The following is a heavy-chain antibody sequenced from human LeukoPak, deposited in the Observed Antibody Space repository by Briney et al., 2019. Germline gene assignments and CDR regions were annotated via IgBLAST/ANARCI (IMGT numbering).Heavy chain of an antibody. CDR3: ATLAVASPFGY. CDR2: ISSSGGTT. D-gene: IGHD6-19*01. V-gene: IGHV3-48*03. CDR1: GYTFRDYE. J-gene: IGHJ4*02. Sequence: FTSAVSGYTFRDYEMHWVRQAPGKGLVWVSYISSSGGTTYYAPSVKGRFIISRDNAKNSLYLQMNSLRSDDAAVYYCATLAVASPFGYWGGGALVTVSS.